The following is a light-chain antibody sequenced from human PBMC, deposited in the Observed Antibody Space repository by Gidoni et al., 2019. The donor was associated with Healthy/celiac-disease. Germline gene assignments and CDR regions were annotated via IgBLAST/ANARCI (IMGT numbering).Light chain of an antibody. Sequence: SSELTQDPAVSVALGPTVRITCQGDSLRSYYASWYQQKPGQAPVLVIYGKNNRPSGIPDPFSGSSSGNTASLTITGAQAEDEADYYCNSRDSSGNLVVFGGGTKLTVL. CDR1: SLRSYY. J-gene: IGLJ2*01. CDR2: GKN. V-gene: IGLV3-19*01. CDR3: NSRDSSGNLVV.